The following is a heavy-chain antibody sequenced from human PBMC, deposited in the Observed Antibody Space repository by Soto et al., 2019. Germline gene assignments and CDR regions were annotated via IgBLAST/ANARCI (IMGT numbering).Heavy chain of an antibody. D-gene: IGHD4-4*01. J-gene: IGHJ5*02. CDR2: INPKSDDT. CDR3: ARKHSLDYIRWGLDP. CDR1: GYPFSDNQ. Sequence: ASVKISCKASGYPFSDNQIHWLRRAPGQGLEWMGRINPKSDDTNYAQKFQGRVTMSRDTSIDTAYLELTGLTSDDTATYYCARKHSLDYIRWGLDPWGQGTLVTVSS. V-gene: IGHV1-2*02.